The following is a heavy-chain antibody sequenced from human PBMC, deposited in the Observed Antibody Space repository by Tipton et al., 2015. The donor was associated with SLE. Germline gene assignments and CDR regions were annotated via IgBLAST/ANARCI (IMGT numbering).Heavy chain of an antibody. V-gene: IGHV4-39*02. D-gene: IGHD2-8*02. J-gene: IGHJ4*02. CDR1: GDSITSSSYY. CDR3: AREDGAVTDRGHFAK. Sequence: TLSLTCTVSGDSITSSSYYWGWIRQPPGKGLEWIGRSGSTYYNPSLKSRVSTSVDTSKNQFSLKLSSVTAADTAVYYCAREDGAVTDRGHFAKWGQGTLVTVSS. CDR2: SGST.